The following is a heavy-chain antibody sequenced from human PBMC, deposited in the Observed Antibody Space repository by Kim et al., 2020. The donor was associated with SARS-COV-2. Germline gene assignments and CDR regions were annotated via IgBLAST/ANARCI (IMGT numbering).Heavy chain of an antibody. J-gene: IGHJ5*02. D-gene: IGHD3-3*01. CDR2: IKSKTNGYAT. Sequence: GGSLRLSCAASGFNFGGSAMHWVRQAPGKGLEWVGRIKSKTNGYATAYAASVKGRFTISRDDSKNTAYLQMNSLKSEDTAVYYCTREDDMWSGYEAWFDPGGQGTLVTVSS. CDR3: TREDDMWSGYEAWFDP. CDR1: GFNFGGSA. V-gene: IGHV3-73*01.